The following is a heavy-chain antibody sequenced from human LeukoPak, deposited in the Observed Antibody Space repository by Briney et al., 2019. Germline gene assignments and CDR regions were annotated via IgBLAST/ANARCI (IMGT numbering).Heavy chain of an antibody. D-gene: IGHD5-24*01. Sequence: PSETLSLTCVVSGYPIRSGFYWGWIRQPPGKGLEWVGSIYHSGSTFYNPSLKSRVTISVDTSKNQFSPSLRSVTAADTAVYYCARHEAEMATILGNYWGQGNLVIVSS. CDR2: IYHSGST. J-gene: IGHJ4*02. CDR3: ARHEAEMATILGNY. V-gene: IGHV4-38-2*01. CDR1: GYPIRSGFY.